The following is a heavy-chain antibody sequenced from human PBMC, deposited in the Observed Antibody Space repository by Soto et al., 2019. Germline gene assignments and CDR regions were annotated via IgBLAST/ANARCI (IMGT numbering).Heavy chain of an antibody. CDR1: GFTFSNDA. J-gene: IGHJ5*02. CDR2: ISGSGGST. V-gene: IGHV3-23*01. D-gene: IGHD1-26*01. Sequence: DVQLLESGGGLVQPGGSLRLSCSASGFTFSNDAMSWVRRIPGKGLEWVSAISGSGGSTNYEDSVKGRFTISRDNSKSTLYLHMYSLSVDDTAVYYCAKGSPYSGTYFHPWGQGTLVTVSS. CDR3: AKGSPYSGTYFHP.